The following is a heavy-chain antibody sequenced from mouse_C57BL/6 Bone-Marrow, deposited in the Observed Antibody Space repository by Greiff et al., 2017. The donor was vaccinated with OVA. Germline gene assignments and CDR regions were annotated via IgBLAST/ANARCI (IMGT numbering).Heavy chain of an antibody. CDR2: IRSKSNNYAT. CDR3: RIYYGNPWAMDY. D-gene: IGHD2-1*01. V-gene: IGHV10-1*01. Sequence: EVKLVESGGGLVQPKGSLKLSCAASGFSFNTYAMNWVRQAPGKGLEWVARIRSKSNNYATYYADSVKDRFTISRDDSESMLYLQMNNLKTEDTAMYYCRIYYGNPWAMDYWGQGTSVTVSS. CDR1: GFSFNTYA. J-gene: IGHJ4*01.